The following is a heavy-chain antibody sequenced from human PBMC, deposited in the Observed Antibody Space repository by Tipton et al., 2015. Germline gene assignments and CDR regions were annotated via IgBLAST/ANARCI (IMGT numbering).Heavy chain of an antibody. CDR3: AKDVYPYSSSWLFDY. J-gene: IGHJ4*02. V-gene: IGHV3-30*18. CDR1: GHTFPNHG. D-gene: IGHD6-13*01. CDR2: ISYDGTYQ. Sequence: SLRLSCAASGHTFPNHGIHWVHQAPGKGLEWVTYISYDGTYQYYADSVKGRFTISRDNSKNTLYLQMNSLRAEDTAVYYCAKDVYPYSSSWLFDYWGQGTLVTVSS.